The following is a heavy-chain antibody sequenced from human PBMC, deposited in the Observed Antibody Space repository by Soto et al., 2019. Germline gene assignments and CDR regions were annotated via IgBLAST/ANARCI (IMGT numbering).Heavy chain of an antibody. CDR2: INHSGST. D-gene: IGHD6-19*01. Sequence: PSETLSLTCAVYGGSFSGYYWSWIRQPPGKGLEWIGEINHSGSTNYNPSLKSRVTISVDTSKNQFSLKLSSVTAADTAVYYCARGREAVAGSYCFDYWGQGTLVTVSS. V-gene: IGHV4-34*01. J-gene: IGHJ4*02. CDR1: GGSFSGYY. CDR3: ARGREAVAGSYCFDY.